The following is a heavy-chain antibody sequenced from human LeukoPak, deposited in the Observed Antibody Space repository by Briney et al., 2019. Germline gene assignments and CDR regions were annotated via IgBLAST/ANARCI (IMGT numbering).Heavy chain of an antibody. CDR1: GGSISSSSYY. CDR3: AREGAVAGANWFDP. CDR2: IYYSGST. J-gene: IGHJ5*02. Sequence: SETLSLTCTVSGGSISSSSYYWGWIRQPPGKGLEWIGSIYYSGSTYYNPSLKSRVTISVDTSKNQFSLKLSSVTAADTAVYYCAREGAVAGANWFDPWGQGTLVTVSS. V-gene: IGHV4-39*07. D-gene: IGHD6-19*01.